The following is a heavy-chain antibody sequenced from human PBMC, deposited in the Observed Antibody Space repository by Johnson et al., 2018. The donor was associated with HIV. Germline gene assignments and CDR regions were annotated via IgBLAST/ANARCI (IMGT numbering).Heavy chain of an antibody. V-gene: IGHV3-74*01. CDR3: ARGGECSGGRCYLHDAFDV. D-gene: IGHD2-15*01. CDR2: LISDGRRT. J-gene: IGHJ3*01. CDR1: GLTFSRYW. Sequence: VQLVESGGGLVQPGGSPRLSCAASGLTFSRYWMHWVRPGPGKGLVWVSRLISDGRRTSYAASVKGRFSISRDNSKNTLSLQLNSLRPEDTAVYYCARGGECSGGRCYLHDAFDVWGPGTVVTVSS.